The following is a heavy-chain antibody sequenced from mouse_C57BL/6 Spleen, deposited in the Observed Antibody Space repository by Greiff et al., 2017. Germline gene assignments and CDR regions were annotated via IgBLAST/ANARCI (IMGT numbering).Heavy chain of an antibody. CDR2: SNPNYGTT. J-gene: IGHJ3*01. CDR3: ARGYYDYDGAFAY. D-gene: IGHD2-4*01. Sequence: VQLQQSGPELVKPGASVKISCKASGYSFTDYNMNWVKQSNGKSLEWIGVSNPNYGTTSYNHKFKGKATLTVDQASSTAYMQRISLTSEDSAVDDCARGYYDYDGAFAYWGQGTLVTVSA. V-gene: IGHV1-39*01. CDR1: GYSFTDYN.